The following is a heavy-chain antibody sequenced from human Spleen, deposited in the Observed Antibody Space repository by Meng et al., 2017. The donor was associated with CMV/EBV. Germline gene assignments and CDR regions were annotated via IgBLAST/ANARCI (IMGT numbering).Heavy chain of an antibody. CDR1: GFTFSSYE. J-gene: IGHJ4*02. V-gene: IGHV3-23*01. Sequence: GESLKISCAASGFTFSSYEMSWVRQAPGKGLEWVAAISYSGGATDYADSVKGRFTISKDNSDNTLYLQMDSLRGEDTAVYYCTDYDFWSGFPYLDFWGQGTLVTVSS. CDR2: ISYSGGAT. CDR3: TDYDFWSGFPYLDF. D-gene: IGHD3-3*01.